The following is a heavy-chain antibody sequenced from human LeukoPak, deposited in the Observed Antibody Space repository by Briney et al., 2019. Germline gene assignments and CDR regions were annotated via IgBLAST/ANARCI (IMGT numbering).Heavy chain of an antibody. V-gene: IGHV3-66*01. CDR3: ARGLPAWSICLGN. D-gene: IGHD5/OR15-5a*01. CDR1: GFTVSSNY. Sequence: GGSLRLSCAASGFTVSSNYMNWVRQAPGKGLEWVSVINSGGTTDYADSVKGRFTISRDISENKLYLQVSSLRDDDTAVYYCARGLPAWSICLGNWGQGTLVTVSS. CDR2: INSGGTT. J-gene: IGHJ4*02.